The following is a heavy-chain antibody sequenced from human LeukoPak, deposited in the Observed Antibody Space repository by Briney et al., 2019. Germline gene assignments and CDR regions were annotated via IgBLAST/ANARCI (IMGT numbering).Heavy chain of an antibody. CDR1: GFTFSSYG. D-gene: IGHD1-26*01. V-gene: IGHV3-30*18. J-gene: IGHJ3*02. CDR3: AKELPYDAFDI. Sequence: GGSLRLSCAASGFTFSSYGMHWVRQAPGKGLEWVAVISYDGSNKYYADSVKGRFTISRDNSKNTLYLQMNSLRAEDTAVYYCAKELPYDAFDIWGQGTMVTVSS. CDR2: ISYDGSNK.